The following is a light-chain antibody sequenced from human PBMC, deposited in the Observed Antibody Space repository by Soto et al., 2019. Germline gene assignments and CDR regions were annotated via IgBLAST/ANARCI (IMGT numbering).Light chain of an antibody. V-gene: IGKV3-11*01. CDR2: DAS. CDR3: QQRNNWIT. CDR1: QSVSSN. J-gene: IGKJ5*01. Sequence: EIVLTQSPVTLSLSPGERATLSCRASQSVSSNLAWYQHKPGQAPRLLIFDASNRATGIPARFSGSGSGTDFTLTISSLDPEDFAVYYCQQRNNWITFGQGTRLAIK.